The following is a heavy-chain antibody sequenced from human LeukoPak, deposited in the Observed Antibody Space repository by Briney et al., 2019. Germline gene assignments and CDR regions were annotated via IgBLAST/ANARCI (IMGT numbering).Heavy chain of an antibody. CDR3: ATSHDAKPAPYDL. CDR2: IYTNGST. J-gene: IGHJ5*02. V-gene: IGHV4-4*09. D-gene: IGHD2-2*01. CDR1: GVSISSYC. Sequence: SETLSLTCTVSGVSISSYCWRWVRQAPGKGLEWIGYIYTNGSTNYNPSLKRRVIMSVDTSKNQLSMELRSLTAADTAVYYCATSHDAKPAPYDLWGQGTLVTVSS.